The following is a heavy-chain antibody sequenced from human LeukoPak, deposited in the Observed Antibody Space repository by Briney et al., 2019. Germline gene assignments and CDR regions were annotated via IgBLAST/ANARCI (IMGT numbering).Heavy chain of an antibody. CDR2: IYYTGST. CDR3: ARDGAAGFDY. D-gene: IGHD6-13*01. J-gene: IGHJ4*02. V-gene: IGHV4-59*12. CDR1: GGSLSSYY. Sequence: SETLSLTCTVSGGSLSSYYWSWIRQPPGKGLEWIGYIYYTGSTNYNPSLKSRLTISLDTSKNQFSLSLSSVTAADTAVYYCARDGAAGFDYWGQGTLVTVSS.